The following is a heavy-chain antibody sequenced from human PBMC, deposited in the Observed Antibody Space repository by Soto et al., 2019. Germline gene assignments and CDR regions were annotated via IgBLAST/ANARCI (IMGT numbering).Heavy chain of an antibody. CDR3: AKDSAGYSSSWIDY. CDR1: GFTFSSYA. D-gene: IGHD6-13*01. J-gene: IGHJ4*02. V-gene: IGHV3-23*01. CDR2: ISGSGGST. Sequence: GGSVRLSCAASGFTFSSYAMSWVRQAPGKGLEWVSAISGSGGSTYYADSVKGRFTISRDNSKNTLYLQMNSLRAEDTAVYYCAKDSAGYSSSWIDYWGQGTLVTVSS.